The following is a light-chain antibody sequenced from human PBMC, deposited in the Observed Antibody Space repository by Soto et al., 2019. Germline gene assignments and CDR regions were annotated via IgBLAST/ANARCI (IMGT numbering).Light chain of an antibody. Sequence: EIVLTQSPATLSLSLGESATLSCRASQSVSSHLAWYQQKPGQAPRLLIYDASNRATGIPARFSGSGSGTDFTLTISRLEPEDFAVYFCQQRSNWPPEYTFGQGTKLQIK. CDR3: QQRSNWPPEYT. V-gene: IGKV3-11*01. J-gene: IGKJ2*01. CDR2: DAS. CDR1: QSVSSH.